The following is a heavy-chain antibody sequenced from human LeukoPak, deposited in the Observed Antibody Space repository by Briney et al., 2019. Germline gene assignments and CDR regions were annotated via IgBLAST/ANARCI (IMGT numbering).Heavy chain of an antibody. CDR2: IKSKTDGGTT. D-gene: IGHD3-10*01. CDR3: TTDLYGSGSLFDY. J-gene: IGHJ4*02. V-gene: IGHV3-15*01. Sequence: PGGSLRLSCAAPGFTFSNAWMSWVRQAPGKGLEWVGRIKSKTDGGTTDYAAPVKGRFTISRDDSKNTLYLQMNSLKTEDTAVYYCTTDLYGSGSLFDYWGQGTLVTVSS. CDR1: GFTFSNAW.